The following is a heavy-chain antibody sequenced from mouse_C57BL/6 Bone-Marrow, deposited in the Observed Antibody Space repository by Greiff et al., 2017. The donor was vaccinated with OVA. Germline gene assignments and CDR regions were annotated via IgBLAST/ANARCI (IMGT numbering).Heavy chain of an antibody. CDR3: VPYYGSSPFAY. Sequence: EVQLQESGPELVKPGASVKMSCKASGYTFTDYNMHWVKQSHGKSLEWIGYINPNNGGTSYNQKFKGKATLTVNKSSSTAYMELRSLTSEDSAVYYCVPYYGSSPFAYWGQGTLVTVSA. V-gene: IGHV1-22*01. J-gene: IGHJ3*01. CDR2: INPNNGGT. D-gene: IGHD1-1*01. CDR1: GYTFTDYN.